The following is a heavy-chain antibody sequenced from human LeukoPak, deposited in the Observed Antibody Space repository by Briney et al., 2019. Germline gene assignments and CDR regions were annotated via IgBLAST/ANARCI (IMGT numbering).Heavy chain of an antibody. V-gene: IGHV3-74*01. CDR2: INSDGSST. CDR1: GFTFSSYW. J-gene: IGHJ6*02. D-gene: IGHD3-9*01. Sequence: PGGSLRLSCAASGFTFSSYWMHWVRQAPGKGLVWVSRINSDGSSTSYADSVKGRFTISRDNAKNTLYLQMNSLRAEDTAVYYCARDRPYDILTGYYPAYYYYGMDVWGQGTTVTVSS. CDR3: ARDRPYDILTGYYPAYYYYGMDV.